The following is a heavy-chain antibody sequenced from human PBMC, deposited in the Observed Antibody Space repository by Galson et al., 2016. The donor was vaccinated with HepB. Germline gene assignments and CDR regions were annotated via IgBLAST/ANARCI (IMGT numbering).Heavy chain of an antibody. J-gene: IGHJ4*02. Sequence: YWSWIRQPPGKGLEWIGHLNSGGSTEYNASLKSRVTISVDKSRNQLSLRVTSVTAADTAVYYCAKMVPYYFDVWGQGTVVAVSS. CDR1: Y. V-gene: IGHV4-59*01. CDR2: LNSGGST. CDR3: AKMVPYYFDV. D-gene: IGHD3-10*01.